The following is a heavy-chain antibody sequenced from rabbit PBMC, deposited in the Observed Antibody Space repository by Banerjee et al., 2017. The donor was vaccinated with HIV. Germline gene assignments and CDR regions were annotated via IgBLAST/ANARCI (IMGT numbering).Heavy chain of an antibody. CDR3: ARGDDWGYAGINL. D-gene: IGHD4-2*01. Sequence: QSLEESGGDLVKPGASLTLTCTASGFSFSNNYYMCWVRQAPGKGLEWIAYIEAGSGSTDYANWAKGRFTISKTSSTTVTLQLNSLTAADTATYFCARGDDWGYAGINLWGQGTLVTVS. V-gene: IGHV1S40*01. CDR2: IEAGSGST. J-gene: IGHJ4*01. CDR1: GFSFSNNYY.